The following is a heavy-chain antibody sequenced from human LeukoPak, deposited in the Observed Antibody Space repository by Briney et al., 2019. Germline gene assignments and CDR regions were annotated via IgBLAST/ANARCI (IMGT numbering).Heavy chain of an antibody. CDR1: GGSFSSYY. CDR2: VSNSGYT. Sequence: SETLSLTCSVSGGSFSSYYWSWIRQSPGKGLEWIGHVSNSGYTNYNPSLKSRVTISVDTSKSQFSLKLSSVTAADTAVYYCAREFDSGNDYSGMDVWGQGTTVTVSS. J-gene: IGHJ6*02. CDR3: AREFDSGNDYSGMDV. D-gene: IGHD5-12*01. V-gene: IGHV4-59*01.